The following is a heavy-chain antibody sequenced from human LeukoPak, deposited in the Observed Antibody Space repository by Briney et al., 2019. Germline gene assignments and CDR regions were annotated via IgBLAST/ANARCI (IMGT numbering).Heavy chain of an antibody. J-gene: IGHJ6*03. CDR1: GVSFSGYY. Sequence: SETLSLTCAAYGVSFSGYYWSWVRQPPGKGLEWVGEINYSGSTNYNPSLKSRVTISVDTSKNQFSLKLSSVTAADTAVYYCARGRGARRSKPYYYYMDVWGKGTTVTVSS. CDR3: ARGRGARRSKPYYYYMDV. CDR2: INYSGST. V-gene: IGHV4-34*01. D-gene: IGHD6-6*01.